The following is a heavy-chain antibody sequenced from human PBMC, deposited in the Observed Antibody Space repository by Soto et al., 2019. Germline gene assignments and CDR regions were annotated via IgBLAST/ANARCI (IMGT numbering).Heavy chain of an antibody. CDR2: IYYSGST. D-gene: IGHD4-4*01. V-gene: IGHV4-31*03. J-gene: IGHJ4*02. CDR1: GGSISSGGYY. CDR3: ARAPLQTTVTTHTNYYFDY. Sequence: QVQLQESGPGLVKPSQTLSLTCTVSGGSISSGGYYWSWIRQHPGKGLEWIGYIYYSGSTYYNPSLKSRVTISVDTSKNQFSLKLSSVTAADTAVNYCARAPLQTTVTTHTNYYFDYWGQGTLVTVSS.